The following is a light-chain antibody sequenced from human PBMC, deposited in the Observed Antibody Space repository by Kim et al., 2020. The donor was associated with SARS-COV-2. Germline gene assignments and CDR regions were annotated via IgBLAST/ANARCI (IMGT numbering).Light chain of an antibody. CDR2: EDN. CDR1: SGSIASNS. CDR3: QSFDSSNQV. Sequence: GKTVTISCPRSSGSIASNSVQWYQQRPGSAPTTVIYEDNQRPSGVPDRFSGSIDSSSNSASLTISGLKTEDEADYYCQSFDSSNQVFGGGTQLNVL. V-gene: IGLV6-57*03. J-gene: IGLJ2*01.